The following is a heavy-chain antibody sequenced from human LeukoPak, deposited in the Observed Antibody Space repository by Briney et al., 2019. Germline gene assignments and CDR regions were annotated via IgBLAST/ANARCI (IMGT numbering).Heavy chain of an antibody. V-gene: IGHV3-74*01. J-gene: IGHJ4*02. CDR2: IDTDGSDT. CDR1: GFTFDDYA. D-gene: IGHD1-1*01. CDR3: ARDRYPSAREFDY. Sequence: GRSLRLSCAASGFTFDDYAMHWVRQAPGKGLVWVSRIDTDGSDTSYADSVKGRFTISRDNAKNTLYLQLNSLRGEDTAVYYCARDRYPSAREFDYWGQGTLVTVSS.